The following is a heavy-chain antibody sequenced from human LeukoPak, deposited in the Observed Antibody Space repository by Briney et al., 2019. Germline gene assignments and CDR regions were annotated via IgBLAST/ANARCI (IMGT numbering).Heavy chain of an antibody. V-gene: IGHV3-23*01. CDR3: AKGGYSSGWPLVY. J-gene: IGHJ4*02. D-gene: IGHD6-19*01. Sequence: GGSLRLSCAASGLTFSSYAMSWVRQAPRKGLEWVSAISGSGGSTYYADSVKGRFTISRDNSKSTLYLQMNSLRAEDTAVYYCAKGGYSSGWPLVYWGQGTLVTVSS. CDR1: GLTFSSYA. CDR2: ISGSGGST.